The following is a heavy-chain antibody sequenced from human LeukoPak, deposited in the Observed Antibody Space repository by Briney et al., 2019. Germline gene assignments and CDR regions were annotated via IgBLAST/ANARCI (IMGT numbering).Heavy chain of an antibody. J-gene: IGHJ4*02. Sequence: SSETLSLTCTVSGGSISSYYWSWIRQPAGKGLEWIGRFYSGGSADYTPSLKSRVTMSVDTSKNQFSLKLGSVTAADTAVYYCARVYSGYDLPGSLANYYFDYWGQGTLVTVSS. CDR1: GGSISSYY. CDR2: FYSGGSA. CDR3: ARVYSGYDLPGSLANYYFDY. D-gene: IGHD5-12*01. V-gene: IGHV4-4*07.